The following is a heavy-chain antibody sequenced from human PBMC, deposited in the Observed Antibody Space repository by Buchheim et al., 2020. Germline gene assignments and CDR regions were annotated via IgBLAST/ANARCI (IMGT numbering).Heavy chain of an antibody. J-gene: IGHJ6*02. CDR3: ARDLRITIFGVVIISLPYYYYGMDV. D-gene: IGHD3-3*01. V-gene: IGHV3-48*03. CDR1: GFTFSSYE. CDR2: ISSSGSTI. Sequence: EVQLVESGGGLVQPGGSLRLSCAASGFTFSSYEMNWVRQAPGKGLEWVSYISSSGSTIYYADSVKGRFTISRDNAKNSLYLQMNSLRAEDTAVYYCARDLRITIFGVVIISLPYYYYGMDVWGQGTT.